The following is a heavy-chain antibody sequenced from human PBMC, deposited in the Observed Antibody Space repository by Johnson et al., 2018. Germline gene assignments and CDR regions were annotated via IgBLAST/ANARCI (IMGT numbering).Heavy chain of an antibody. CDR1: GFTFSSYG. CDR3: AKEIFHYDSSGYFPDAFDI. V-gene: IGHV3-30*18. D-gene: IGHD3-22*01. J-gene: IGHJ3*02. Sequence: VQLVESGGGVVQPGRSLRLSCAASGFTFSSYGMHWVRQAPGKGLEWVAVISYDGSNKYYADSVKGRLTIYRDNSKNTLYLQMNSLRAEDTAGYYCAKEIFHYDSSGYFPDAFDIWGQGTMVTVSS. CDR2: ISYDGSNK.